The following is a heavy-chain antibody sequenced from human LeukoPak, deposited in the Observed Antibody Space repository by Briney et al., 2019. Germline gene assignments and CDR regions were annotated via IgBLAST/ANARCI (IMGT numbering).Heavy chain of an antibody. CDR2: IYPGDSDT. Sequence: GESLKISCKGPGYSFTSYWIGWVRQMPGKGLECMGIIYPGDSDTRYSPSFQGQVTISADRSISTAYLQWSSLKASDTAMYYCARHETGPYFDYWGQGTLVTVSS. V-gene: IGHV5-51*01. D-gene: IGHD1-1*01. J-gene: IGHJ4*02. CDR3: ARHETGPYFDY. CDR1: GYSFTSYW.